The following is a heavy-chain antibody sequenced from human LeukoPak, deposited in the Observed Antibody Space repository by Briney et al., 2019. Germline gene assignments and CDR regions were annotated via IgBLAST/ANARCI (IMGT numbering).Heavy chain of an antibody. Sequence: SETLSLTCAVYGGSFSGYYWNWIRQPPGKGLEWIGEINHSGSTNYNPSLKSRVTISADTSKNQFSLKLSSVPAADTAVYYCARHRVLRYFDWLLRTYFDYWGQGTLVTVSS. V-gene: IGHV4-34*01. CDR2: INHSGST. J-gene: IGHJ4*02. CDR1: GGSFSGYY. CDR3: ARHRVLRYFDWLLRTYFDY. D-gene: IGHD3-9*01.